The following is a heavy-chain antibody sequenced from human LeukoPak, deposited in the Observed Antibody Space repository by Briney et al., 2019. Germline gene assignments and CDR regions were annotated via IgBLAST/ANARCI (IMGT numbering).Heavy chain of an antibody. CDR1: GYTFFDHY. J-gene: IGHJ5*02. CDR3: ARDPGTSWFDP. CDR2: ISPHSGGT. D-gene: IGHD3-10*01. V-gene: IGHV1-2*02. Sequence: ASVKVSCKASGYTFFDHYVHWVRQAPAQGLEWMGWISPHSGGTGYAQKFQGRVTMTRDTSINTVYMEMTKLRSDDTAVYYCARDPGTSWFDPWGQGTLVIVSS.